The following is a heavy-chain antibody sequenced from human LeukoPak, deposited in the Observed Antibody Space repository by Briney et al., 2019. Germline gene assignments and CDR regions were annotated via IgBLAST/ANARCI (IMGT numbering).Heavy chain of an antibody. CDR1: GFTFSNYA. CDR3: ARAPFGYSSSSTFDY. CDR2: ISYDGSNK. Sequence: GGSLRLSCAASGFTFSNYAMHWVRQDPGKGLEWVAVISYDGSNKYYADSVKGRFTISRDNSKNTLYLQMNSLRTEDTAVYYCARAPFGYSSSSTFDYWGQGTLVTVSS. V-gene: IGHV3-30-3*01. J-gene: IGHJ4*02. D-gene: IGHD6-6*01.